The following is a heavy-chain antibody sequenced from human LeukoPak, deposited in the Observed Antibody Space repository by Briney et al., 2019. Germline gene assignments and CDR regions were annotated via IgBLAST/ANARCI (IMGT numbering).Heavy chain of an antibody. CDR1: GFTFDDYG. CDR2: INWNGGST. J-gene: IGHJ4*02. CDR3: ASGWYFLKFDY. V-gene: IGHV3-20*04. D-gene: IGHD6-19*01. Sequence: GGSLRLSRAASGFTFDDYGMSWVRQAPGKGLEWVSGINWNGGSTGYADSVKGRFTISRDNAKNSLYLQMNSLRAEDTALYYCASGWYFLKFDYWGQGTLVTVSS.